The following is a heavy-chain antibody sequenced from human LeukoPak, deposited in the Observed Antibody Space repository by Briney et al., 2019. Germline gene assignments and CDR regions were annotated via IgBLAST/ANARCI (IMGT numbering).Heavy chain of an antibody. CDR2: INHSGST. V-gene: IGHV4-34*01. D-gene: IGHD6-13*01. CDR3: ARGGPGYSSRGCGY. J-gene: IGHJ4*02. Sequence: PSETLSLTCAVYGGSFSGYYCSWIRQPPGKGLEWIGEINHSGSTNYNPSLKSRVTISVDTSKNQFSLKLSSVTAADTAVYYCARGGPGYSSRGCGYWGQGTLVTVSS. CDR1: GGSFSGYY.